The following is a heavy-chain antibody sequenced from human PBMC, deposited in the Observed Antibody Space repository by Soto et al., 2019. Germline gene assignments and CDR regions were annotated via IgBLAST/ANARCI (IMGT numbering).Heavy chain of an antibody. Sequence: QVQLVQSGAEVKKPGASVKVSCKASGYTFSSYAISWVRQAPGQGLEWMGWIITYNGNTNYAQKLHGRVTMTTDTSTTTAYMDLRSLRSDDTAVYYCVRTGPPVDYWGQGTLVTVSS. CDR3: VRTGPPVDY. CDR2: IITYNGNT. V-gene: IGHV1-18*01. CDR1: GYTFSSYA. J-gene: IGHJ4*02.